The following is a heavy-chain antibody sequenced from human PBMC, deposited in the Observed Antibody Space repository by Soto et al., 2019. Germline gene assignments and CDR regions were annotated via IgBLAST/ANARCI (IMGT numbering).Heavy chain of an antibody. CDR2: IYYSGST. CDR3: ARAEYYDSSGPGWFDP. CDR1: GGSISSGGYY. V-gene: IGHV4-31*03. J-gene: IGHJ5*02. Sequence: SETLSLTCTVSGGSISSGGYYWSWIRQHPGKGLEWIGYIYYSGSTYYNPSLKSRVTISVDASKNQFSLKLSSVTAADTAVYYCARAEYYDSSGPGWFDPWGQGTLVTVSS. D-gene: IGHD3-22*01.